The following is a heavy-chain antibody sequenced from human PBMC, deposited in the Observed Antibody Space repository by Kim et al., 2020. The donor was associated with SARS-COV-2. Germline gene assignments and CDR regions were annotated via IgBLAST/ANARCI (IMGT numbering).Heavy chain of an antibody. CDR1: GGSISSYY. CDR3: ARDFSCTNGRYYGMDV. D-gene: IGHD2-8*01. J-gene: IGHJ6*02. V-gene: IGHV4-59*01. Sequence: SETLSLTCTVSGGSISSYYWSWIRQPPGKGLEWIGYIYYSGSTNYNPSLKSRVTISVDTSKNQFSLKLSSVTAADTAVYYCARDFSCTNGRYYGMDVWGQGTTVTVSS. CDR2: IYYSGST.